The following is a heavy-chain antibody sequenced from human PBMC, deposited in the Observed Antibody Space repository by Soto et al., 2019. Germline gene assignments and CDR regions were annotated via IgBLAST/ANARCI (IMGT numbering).Heavy chain of an antibody. CDR1: GGSISSSNW. D-gene: IGHD6-19*01. J-gene: IGHJ5*02. Sequence: QVQLQVSGPGLVKPSGTLSLTCAVSGGSISSSNWWSWVRQPPGKGLEWIGEIYHSGSTNYNPSLKSRVTISVDKSKIQFSLKLSSVTAADTAVYYCARVDRGWYAHNNWFDPWGQGTLVTVSS. CDR2: IYHSGST. V-gene: IGHV4-4*02. CDR3: ARVDRGWYAHNNWFDP.